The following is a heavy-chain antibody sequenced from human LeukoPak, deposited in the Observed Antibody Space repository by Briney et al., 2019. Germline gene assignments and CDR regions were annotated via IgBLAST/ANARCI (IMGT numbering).Heavy chain of an antibody. CDR2: IYHSGST. Sequence: SETLSLTCAVSGYPISSGYYWGWIRQPPGKGLEWIGSIYHSGSTYYNPSLKSRVTISVDTSKNQFSLKLSSVTAADTAVYYCAREVVDYYYMDVWGKGTTVTVSS. J-gene: IGHJ6*03. CDR1: GYPISSGYY. CDR3: AREVVDYYYMDV. V-gene: IGHV4-38-2*02. D-gene: IGHD2-15*01.